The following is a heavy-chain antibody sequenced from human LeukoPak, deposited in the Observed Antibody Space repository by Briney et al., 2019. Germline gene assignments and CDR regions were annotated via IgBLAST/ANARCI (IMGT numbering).Heavy chain of an antibody. CDR2: INPSGGGT. V-gene: IGHV1-46*01. J-gene: IGHJ4*02. D-gene: IGHD1-26*01. Sequence: ASVKVSCKASGYTFTSYYMYWVRQAPGQGLEWMGVINPSGGGTDYAQKFQGRVTMTRDTSTSTVYMELRSLRSEDTAVYFCARSGRGTYYYFDLWGQGTLVTVSS. CDR3: ARSGRGTYYYFDL. CDR1: GYTFTSYY.